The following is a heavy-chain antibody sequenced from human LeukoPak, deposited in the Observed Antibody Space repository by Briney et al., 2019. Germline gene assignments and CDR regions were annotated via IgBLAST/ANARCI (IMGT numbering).Heavy chain of an antibody. J-gene: IGHJ4*02. V-gene: IGHV3-7*01. CDR3: ARDLAFTMVRGVRGYFDY. Sequence: GGSLRLSCAASGFTFSSYWMSWVRQAPGKGLEWVANIKQDGSEKYYVDSVKGRFTISRDNAKNSLYLQMNSLRAEDTAVYYCARDLAFTMVRGVRGYFDYWGQGTLVTVSS. CDR2: IKQDGSEK. CDR1: GFTFSSYW. D-gene: IGHD3-10*01.